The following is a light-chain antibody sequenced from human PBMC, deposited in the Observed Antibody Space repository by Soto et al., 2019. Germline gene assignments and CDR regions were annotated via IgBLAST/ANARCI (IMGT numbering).Light chain of an antibody. CDR3: QKYNSAPWT. CDR2: AAS. V-gene: IGKV1-27*01. Sequence: DIQMTQSPSSRSASVGNRVTITCRASQGISNYLAWYQQIPGKVPRLLIFAASTLQSGAPSRFRGAGSETDFTLTINGLQPEDVATYYCQKYNSAPWTFGQGTKVDIK. CDR1: QGISNY. J-gene: IGKJ1*01.